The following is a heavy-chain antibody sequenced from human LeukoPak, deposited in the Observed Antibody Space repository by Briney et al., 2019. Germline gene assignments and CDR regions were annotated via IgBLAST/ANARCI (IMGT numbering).Heavy chain of an antibody. D-gene: IGHD2/OR15-2a*01. J-gene: IGHJ4*02. CDR2: IYPTGAT. CDR3: ARRILGPIDD. Sequence: PGGSLRLSCAASGFTFTSSYMTWVRQTPGKGLEWVSVIYPTGATYYADSVKGRFTISRDNSKNTVSLQMNSLTADDTALYYCARRILGPIDDWGQGTLVTVPS. V-gene: IGHV3-53*01. CDR1: GFTFTSSY.